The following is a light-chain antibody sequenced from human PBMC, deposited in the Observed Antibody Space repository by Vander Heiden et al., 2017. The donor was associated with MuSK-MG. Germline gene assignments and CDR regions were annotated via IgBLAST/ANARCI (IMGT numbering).Light chain of an antibody. CDR3: QQRSSWPIT. J-gene: IGKJ5*01. CDR1: QSVRSY. Sequence: EIVLTQSPATLSLSPGERATLSCRASQSVRSYIAWYQQKPGQAPRLLIYDLSNSATGIPARFSGSGSNTDFTLTISSLDAEDFAVYYCQQRSSWPITFGQGTRLEIK. CDR2: DLS. V-gene: IGKV3-11*01.